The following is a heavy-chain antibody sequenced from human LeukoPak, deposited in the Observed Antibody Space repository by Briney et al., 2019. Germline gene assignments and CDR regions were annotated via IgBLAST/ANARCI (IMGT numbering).Heavy chain of an antibody. V-gene: IGHV3-7*01. CDR1: GFCFRSYC. Sequence: GGSLTLSCVGSGFCFRSYCVNWVRQSPGEGLEWVANIKPDGSDKYYVDSARGRFTVSRDNAKSSAFLQMNSLRTEDTAILYCATNSAQTFDSWGRGTLVSVSS. J-gene: IGHJ3*02. D-gene: IGHD1-26*01. CDR3: ATNSAQTFDS. CDR2: IKPDGSDK.